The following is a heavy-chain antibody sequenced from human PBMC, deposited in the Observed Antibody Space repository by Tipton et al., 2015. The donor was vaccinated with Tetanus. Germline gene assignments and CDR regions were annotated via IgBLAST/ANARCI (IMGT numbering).Heavy chain of an antibody. J-gene: IGHJ6*02. CDR1: GYSFTSKW. CDR2: VDPGDSDP. D-gene: IGHD2-15*01. V-gene: IGHV5-51*01. Sequence: QLVQSGAEVKKSGESLKISCKGSGYSFTSKWTGWVRQMPGKGLEWMGIVDPGDSDPRYSPSFQGQVTISADKSISAAYLQWSSLKASDTGIYYCARQDCSGGSCSLDVWGQGTTVTVSS. CDR3: ARQDCSGGSCSLDV.